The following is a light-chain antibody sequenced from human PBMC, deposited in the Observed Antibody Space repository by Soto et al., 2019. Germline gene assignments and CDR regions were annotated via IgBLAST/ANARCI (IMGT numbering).Light chain of an antibody. J-gene: IGKJ3*01. Sequence: DIQMTQSPSSLSASVGDRVTITCQASQDINNFLNWYQQKPGKAPQVLISDASNLEPGVPSRFSGSGSGTHLSLTISSLRPEDIATYYCQHYDDLPSFTFGPGTKVDLK. CDR2: DAS. CDR3: QHYDDLPSFT. CDR1: QDINNF. V-gene: IGKV1-33*01.